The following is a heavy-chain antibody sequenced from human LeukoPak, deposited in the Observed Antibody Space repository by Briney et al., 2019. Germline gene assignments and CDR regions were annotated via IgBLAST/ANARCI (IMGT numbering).Heavy chain of an antibody. D-gene: IGHD3-10*01. CDR2: INSNSGGT. V-gene: IGHV1-2*02. CDR1: GYTFTGYY. CDR3: AKDRLVRGDYQWFDP. J-gene: IGHJ5*02. Sequence: ASVKVSCKASGYTFTGYYMHWVRQAPGQGLEWMGWINSNSGGTYYAQKFQGRVTMARDTSISTAYVELSRLGSDDTAVYYCAKDRLVRGDYQWFDPWGQGTLVTVSS.